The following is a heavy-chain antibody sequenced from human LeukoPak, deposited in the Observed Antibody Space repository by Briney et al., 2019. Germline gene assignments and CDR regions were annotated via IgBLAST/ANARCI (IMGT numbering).Heavy chain of an antibody. CDR1: GGSISSSSYY. Sequence: PSETLSLTCTVSGGSISSSSYYWGWIRQPPGKGLEWIGYIYYSGSTNYNPSLKSRVTISVDTSKNQFSLKLSSVTAADTAVYYCARAALVGATYYFDYWGQGTLVTVSS. CDR3: ARAALVGATYYFDY. D-gene: IGHD1-26*01. V-gene: IGHV4-61*05. CDR2: IYYSGST. J-gene: IGHJ4*02.